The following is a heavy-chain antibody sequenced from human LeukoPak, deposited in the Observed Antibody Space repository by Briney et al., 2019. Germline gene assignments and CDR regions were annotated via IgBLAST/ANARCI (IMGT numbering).Heavy chain of an antibody. Sequence: GESLQISCKGSGYSFTSYWIGWVRQMPGKGLEWMGIIYPGDSDTRYSPSFQGQVTISADKSISTAYLQWSSLKASDTAMYYCARHSSYGYNYATGAFDIWGQGTMVTVSS. J-gene: IGHJ3*02. CDR3: ARHSSYGYNYATGAFDI. D-gene: IGHD5-18*01. CDR2: IYPGDSDT. CDR1: GYSFTSYW. V-gene: IGHV5-51*01.